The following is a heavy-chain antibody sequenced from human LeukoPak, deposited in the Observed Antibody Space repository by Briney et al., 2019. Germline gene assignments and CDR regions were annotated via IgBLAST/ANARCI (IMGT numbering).Heavy chain of an antibody. CDR1: GFTFSSYS. V-gene: IGHV3-21*01. J-gene: IGHJ3*02. CDR2: ISSSSSYI. Sequence: PGGSLRLSCAASGFTFSSYSMNWVRQAPGKGLEWVSSISSSSSYIYYADSVKGRFTISRDNAKNSLYLQMNSLRAEDTAVYYCAGVGWERSKGYAFDIWGQGTMVTVSS. D-gene: IGHD1-26*01. CDR3: AGVGWERSKGYAFDI.